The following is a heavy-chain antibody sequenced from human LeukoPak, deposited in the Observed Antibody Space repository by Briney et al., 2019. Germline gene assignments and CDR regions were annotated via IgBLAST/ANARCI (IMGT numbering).Heavy chain of an antibody. J-gene: IGHJ4*02. Sequence: GGSLRLSCAASGFTFSDYYMSWIRQAPGKGLEWVSYISSSGSTIYYADSVKGRFTISRDNAKNSLYLQMNSLRAEDTAVYYCASGPIYYYDSSGYYRFDYWGQGTLVTVSS. CDR1: GFTFSDYY. V-gene: IGHV3-11*04. D-gene: IGHD3-22*01. CDR2: ISSSGSTI. CDR3: ASGPIYYYDSSGYYRFDY.